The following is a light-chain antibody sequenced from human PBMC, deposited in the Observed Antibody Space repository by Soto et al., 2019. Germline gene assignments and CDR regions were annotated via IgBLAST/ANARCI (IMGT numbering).Light chain of an antibody. CDR3: QSYDSSGVV. Sequence: QSVLTQPPSVSGAPGQRVTISCTGSSSNIGAGYDVHWYQQLPGTAPKLLIYGNSNRPSGVPHRFSGSKSGTSASLAITGLQAEDEADYYCQSYDSSGVVFGGGTKLTVL. V-gene: IGLV1-40*01. J-gene: IGLJ2*01. CDR1: SSNIGAGYD. CDR2: GNS.